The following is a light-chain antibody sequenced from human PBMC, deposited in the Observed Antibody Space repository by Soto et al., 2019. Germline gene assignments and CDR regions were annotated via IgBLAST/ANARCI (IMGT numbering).Light chain of an antibody. CDR2: DVT. J-gene: IGLJ1*01. V-gene: IGLV2-14*03. Sequence: QSALTQPASVSGSPGQSITISCTGTHSDVGGYDYVSWYQQHPGKAPKLMIFDVTNRPSGVSTRFSGSKSGNTASLTISGLQAEDEADYYCSSYTASGTLYVFGTGTKLTVL. CDR1: HSDVGGYDY. CDR3: SSYTASGTLYV.